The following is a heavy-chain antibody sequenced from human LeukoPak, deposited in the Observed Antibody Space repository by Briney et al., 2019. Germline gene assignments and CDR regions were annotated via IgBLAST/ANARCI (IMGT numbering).Heavy chain of an antibody. V-gene: IGHV4-30-4*01. Sequence: SETLSLTCTVSGGSISSGDYYWSWIRQPPGKGLESIGYIYYSGSTYYNPSLKSRVTISVDTSKNQFSLKLTSVTAADTAVYFCARASSYNIDTRYNPSWFGPWGQGTLVTVSS. J-gene: IGHJ5*02. D-gene: IGHD3-10*01. CDR1: GGSISSGDYY. CDR2: IYYSGST. CDR3: ARASSYNIDTRYNPSWFGP.